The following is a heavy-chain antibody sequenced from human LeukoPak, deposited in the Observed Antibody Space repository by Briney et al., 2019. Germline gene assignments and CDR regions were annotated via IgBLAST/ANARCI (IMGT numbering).Heavy chain of an antibody. D-gene: IGHD6-6*01. CDR2: VTNSGGST. CDR1: GFIFSIYA. V-gene: IGHV3-23*01. J-gene: IGHJ4*02. CDR3: ARGWARPGFDY. Sequence: GGSLRLSCAASGFIFSIYAMSWVRQAPGKGLEWVSSVTNSGGSTYYADSVKGRFAISRDNSKNTLYLQMNSLRAEDTAVYYCARGWARPGFDYWGQGTLVTVSS.